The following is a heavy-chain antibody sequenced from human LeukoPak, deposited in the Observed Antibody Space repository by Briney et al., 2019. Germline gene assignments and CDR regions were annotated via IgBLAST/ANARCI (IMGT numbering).Heavy chain of an antibody. J-gene: IGHJ4*02. D-gene: IGHD6-19*01. CDR2: IYTSGST. V-gene: IGHV4-4*07. CDR1: GGSISSYY. CDR3: AREQYSSGWYQPQFDY. Sequence: SETLSLTCTVSGGSISSYYWSWIRQPAGKGLEWIERIYTSGSTNYNPSLKGRVTMSVDTSKNQFSLKLSSVTAADTAVYYCAREQYSSGWYQPQFDYWGQGTLVTVSS.